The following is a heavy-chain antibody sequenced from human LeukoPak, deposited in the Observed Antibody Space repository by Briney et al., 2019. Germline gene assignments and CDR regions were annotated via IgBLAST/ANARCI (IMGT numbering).Heavy chain of an antibody. Sequence: GGSLRLSCAASGFTFSSYAMSWVRQAPGKGLGWVSAISGSGGSTYYADSVKGRFTISRDNSKNTLYLQMNSLRAEDTAVYYCATPPRDYCSSTSCYFDYWGQGTLVTVSS. D-gene: IGHD2-2*01. CDR1: GFTFSSYA. CDR3: ATPPRDYCSSTSCYFDY. CDR2: ISGSGGST. J-gene: IGHJ4*02. V-gene: IGHV3-23*01.